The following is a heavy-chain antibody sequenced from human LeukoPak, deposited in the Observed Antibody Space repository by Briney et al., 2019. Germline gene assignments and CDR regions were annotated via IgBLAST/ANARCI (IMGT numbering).Heavy chain of an antibody. J-gene: IGHJ4*02. CDR2: IYSGGTT. Sequence: GGSLRLSCAASGFIFDDHGMSWVRQAPGKGLEWVSVIYSGGTTYYADSVKGRFTISRDISKNTLYLQMGSLRVEDTAVYYCARMLISSGYYVDSWGQGTLVTVSS. CDR3: ARMLISSGYYVDS. CDR1: GFIFDDHG. D-gene: IGHD3-22*01. V-gene: IGHV3-53*01.